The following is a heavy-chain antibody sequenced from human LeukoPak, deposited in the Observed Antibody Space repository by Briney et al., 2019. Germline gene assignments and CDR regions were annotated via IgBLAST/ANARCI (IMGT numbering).Heavy chain of an antibody. V-gene: IGHV4-39*07. CDR1: GGSISSTDYY. J-gene: IGHJ6*02. Sequence: KPSENLSLTCSVSGGSISSTDYYWGWIRQPPGKGLEWIGSIYYTGSTFYNPSLKSRVTISADTSKNQLSLKLSSVTAADTAVYYCARDYVVPAAMGLGDYYYGMDVWGQGTTVTVSS. CDR3: ARDYVVPAAMGLGDYYYGMDV. D-gene: IGHD2-2*01. CDR2: IYYTGST.